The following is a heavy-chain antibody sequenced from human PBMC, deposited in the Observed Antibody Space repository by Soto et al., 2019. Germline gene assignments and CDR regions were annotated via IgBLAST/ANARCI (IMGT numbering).Heavy chain of an antibody. CDR1: GFTFSSYS. Sequence: GGSLRFSCAASGFTFSSYSMNWVRQAPGKGLEWVSSISGSSSYIYYADSVKGRFTISRDNAKNSLYLQMHSLRAEDTAVYYCARESNVDTADFDYWGQGTLVTVSS. CDR3: ARESNVDTADFDY. D-gene: IGHD5-18*01. CDR2: ISGSSSYI. J-gene: IGHJ4*02. V-gene: IGHV3-21*01.